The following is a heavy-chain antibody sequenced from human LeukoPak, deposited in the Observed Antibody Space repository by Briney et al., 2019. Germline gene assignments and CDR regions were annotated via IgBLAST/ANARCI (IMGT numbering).Heavy chain of an antibody. Sequence: GESLKISCKGSGYSFTSYWIGWVRQMPGEGLEWMGIIDPGDSDTRYSPSLQGQVTISADKSISPAYLQWSSLKASDTAMYYCARRHYYYDRSGFYYYFDTWGQGTQVTVTS. CDR1: GYSFTSYW. V-gene: IGHV5-51*01. J-gene: IGHJ4*02. CDR2: IDPGDSDT. D-gene: IGHD3-22*01. CDR3: ARRHYYYDRSGFYYYFDT.